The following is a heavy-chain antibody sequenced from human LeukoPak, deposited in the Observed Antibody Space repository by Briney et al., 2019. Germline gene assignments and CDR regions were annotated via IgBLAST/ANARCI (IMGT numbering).Heavy chain of an antibody. CDR3: ARVPYFDFWSGHFDY. CDR1: GGSISSSSYY. D-gene: IGHD3-3*01. V-gene: IGHV4-39*01. Sequence: PSETLSLTCTVSGGSISSSSYYWGWIRQPPGKGLEWIGSIYYSGSTYYNPSLKSRVTISVDTSTNQFSLRLSSVTAADTAVYYCARVPYFDFWSGHFDYWGQGTLVTVSS. J-gene: IGHJ4*02. CDR2: IYYSGST.